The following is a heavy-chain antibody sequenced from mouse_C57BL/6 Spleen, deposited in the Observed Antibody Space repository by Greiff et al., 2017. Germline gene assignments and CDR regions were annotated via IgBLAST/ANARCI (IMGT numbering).Heavy chain of an antibody. Sequence: VQLQQSGPELVKPGASVKISCKASGYAFSSSWMNWVKQRPGKGLEWIGRIYPGDGDTNYNGKFKGKATLTADKSSSTAYMQLSSLTSEDSAVYFCARGYGNSYWNAMDDWGQGTSVTVSS. CDR1: GYAFSSSW. D-gene: IGHD1-1*01. V-gene: IGHV1-82*01. CDR3: ARGYGNSYWNAMDD. J-gene: IGHJ4*01. CDR2: IYPGDGDT.